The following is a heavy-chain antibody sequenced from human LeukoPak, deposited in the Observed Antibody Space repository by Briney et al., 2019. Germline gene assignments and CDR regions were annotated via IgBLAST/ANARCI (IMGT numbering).Heavy chain of an antibody. CDR3: ARAVSWTDYYYYMDV. V-gene: IGHV4-59*01. CDR2: IYYSGST. J-gene: IGHJ6*03. D-gene: IGHD6-13*01. Sequence: PSETLSLTCTVSGGSISSYYWSWIRQPPGKGLEWIGYIYYSGSTNYNPSLKSRVTISVDTSKNQFSLKLSSVTAADTAVHYCARAVSWTDYYYYMDVWGKGTTVTASS. CDR1: GGSISSYY.